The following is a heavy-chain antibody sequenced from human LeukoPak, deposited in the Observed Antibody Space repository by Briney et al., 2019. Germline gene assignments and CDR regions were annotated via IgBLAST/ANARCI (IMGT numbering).Heavy chain of an antibody. CDR2: IYTSGST. CDR1: GGSISSYY. Sequence: SETLSLTCTVSGGSISSYYSSWIRQPAGKGLEWIGRIYTSGSTNYNPSLKSRVTISVDKSKNQFSLKLSSVTAADTAVYYCARATIVGATYFDYWGQGTLVTVSS. J-gene: IGHJ4*02. V-gene: IGHV4-4*07. CDR3: ARATIVGATYFDY. D-gene: IGHD1-26*01.